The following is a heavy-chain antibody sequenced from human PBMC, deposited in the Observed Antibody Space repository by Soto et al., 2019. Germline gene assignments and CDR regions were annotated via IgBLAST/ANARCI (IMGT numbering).Heavy chain of an antibody. CDR3: GRHLFSDV. V-gene: IGHV4-30-2*01. D-gene: IGHD2-21*01. Sequence: PSETLSLTCAVSGGSISSGGYSWSWIRQPPGKGLEWIGYIYHSGSTYYNPSLKSRVTISVDTSKNQFFLKLSSVTAADTAVYYCGRHLFSDVWGQGTTVTVSS. CDR2: IYHSGST. J-gene: IGHJ6*02. CDR1: GGSISSGGYS.